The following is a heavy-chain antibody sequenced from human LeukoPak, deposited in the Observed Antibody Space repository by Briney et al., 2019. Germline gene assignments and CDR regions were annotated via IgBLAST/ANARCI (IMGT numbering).Heavy chain of an antibody. CDR2: IYFSGAT. V-gene: IGHV4-59*01. J-gene: IGHJ6*02. CDR3: AREDPQTTVPEGLDV. D-gene: IGHD4-17*01. CDR1: GGSISSYY. Sequence: PSETLSLTCTVSGGSISSYYWSWIRQSPGKGLAWIGYIYFSGATNYNPSLKSRVTISVDTSKNQFSLKLSSVTAADTAVYYCAREDPQTTVPEGLDVWGQGTAVTVSS.